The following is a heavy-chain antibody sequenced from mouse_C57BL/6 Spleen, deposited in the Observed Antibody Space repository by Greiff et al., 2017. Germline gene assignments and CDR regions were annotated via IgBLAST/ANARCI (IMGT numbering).Heavy chain of an antibody. V-gene: IGHV5-17*01. CDR1: GFTFSDYG. J-gene: IGHJ3*01. CDR3: AKTHSAWFAY. Sequence: EVHLVESGGGLVKPGGSLKLSCAASGFTFSDYGMHWVRQAPEKGLEWVAYISSGSSTIYYADTVKGRFTMSRDNAKNTLFLQMTSLRSEDTAVYYCAKTHSAWFAYWGQGTLVTVSA. CDR2: ISSGSSTI.